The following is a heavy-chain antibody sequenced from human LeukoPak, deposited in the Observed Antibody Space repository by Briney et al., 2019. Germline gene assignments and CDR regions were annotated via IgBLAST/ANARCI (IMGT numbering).Heavy chain of an antibody. CDR2: ISGSGTST. D-gene: IGHD3-22*01. CDR3: AKAYSSEYYYDSSGYLWDY. Sequence: GGSLRLSCEASGFSFSSYAMSWVRQAPGKGLEWVSTISGSGTSTYYADSVKGRFTISRDNSKNTLYLQMNSLRAEDTAVYYCAKAYSSEYYYDSSGYLWDYWGQGTLVTVSS. V-gene: IGHV3-23*01. J-gene: IGHJ4*02. CDR1: GFSFSSYA.